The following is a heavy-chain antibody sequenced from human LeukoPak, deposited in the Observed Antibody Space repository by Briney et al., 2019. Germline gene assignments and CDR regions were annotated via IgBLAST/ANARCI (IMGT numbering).Heavy chain of an antibody. CDR1: GFTFSSSA. Sequence: GGSLRLSCAASGFTFSSSAMSWVRQAPGEGLEWVSTISGSGDRTYYADSVKGRFTISRDNSKNTLFLHMNSLRAEDTAVYYCAKEAPNCSGGSCYPALDYWGQGTLVTVSS. D-gene: IGHD2-15*01. CDR3: AKEAPNCSGGSCYPALDY. CDR2: ISGSGDRT. V-gene: IGHV3-23*01. J-gene: IGHJ4*02.